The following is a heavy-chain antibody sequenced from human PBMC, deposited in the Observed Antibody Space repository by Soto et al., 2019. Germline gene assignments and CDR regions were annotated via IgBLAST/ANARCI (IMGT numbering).Heavy chain of an antibody. V-gene: IGHV4-31*03. D-gene: IGHD5-18*01. CDR1: GGSISSGGYY. CDR2: IYYSGST. Sequence: SETLSLTCTVSGGSISSGGYYWSWIRQHPGKGLEWIGYIYYSGSTYYNPSLKSRVTMTTDTSTSTAYMELRSLRSDDTAVYYCARDGTVDTGNYWGQGTLVTVSS. J-gene: IGHJ4*02. CDR3: ARDGTVDTGNY.